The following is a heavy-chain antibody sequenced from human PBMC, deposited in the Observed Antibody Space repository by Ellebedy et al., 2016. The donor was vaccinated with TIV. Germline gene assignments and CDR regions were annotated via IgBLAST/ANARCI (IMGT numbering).Heavy chain of an antibody. CDR3: ARDNYKVSVAGSN. Sequence: GESLKISCAASGFTFSGYSMNWVRQAPGQGLEWVSSISSSSSYIYYADSVKGRFTISRDNAKNALYLQMNSLRAEDTAVYYCARDNYKVSVAGSNWGQGTLVTVSS. CDR1: GFTFSGYS. D-gene: IGHD6-19*01. J-gene: IGHJ4*02. CDR2: ISSSSSYI. V-gene: IGHV3-21*01.